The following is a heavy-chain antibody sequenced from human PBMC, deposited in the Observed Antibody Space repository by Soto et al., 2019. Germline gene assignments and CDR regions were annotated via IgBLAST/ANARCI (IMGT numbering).Heavy chain of an antibody. J-gene: IGHJ4*02. CDR3: ARSRDGVVDH. Sequence: SETLSLTCTVSGGSISSGGYYWSWIRQHPGKGLEWIGYIYYSGSTYYNPSLKSRVTMSVDTSKNQFSLKLSSVTAVDTAVYYCARSRDGVVDHWGQGTLVTVSS. D-gene: IGHD2-15*01. V-gene: IGHV4-31*03. CDR1: GGSISSGGYY. CDR2: IYYSGST.